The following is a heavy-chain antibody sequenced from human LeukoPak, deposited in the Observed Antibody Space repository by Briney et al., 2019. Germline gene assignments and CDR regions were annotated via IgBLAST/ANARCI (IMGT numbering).Heavy chain of an antibody. Sequence: ASVKVSCKASGYTFTSYGISWVRQAPGQGLEWMGWISAYNGNTNYAQKLQGRVTMTTDTSTSTAYMELRSLRSDDTAVYYCARDRPYYDILTGYFSVGKKNSYYYYGMDVWGQGTTVTVSS. V-gene: IGHV1-18*01. CDR1: GYTFTSYG. D-gene: IGHD3-9*01. CDR2: ISAYNGNT. J-gene: IGHJ6*02. CDR3: ARDRPYYDILTGYFSVGKKNSYYYYGMDV.